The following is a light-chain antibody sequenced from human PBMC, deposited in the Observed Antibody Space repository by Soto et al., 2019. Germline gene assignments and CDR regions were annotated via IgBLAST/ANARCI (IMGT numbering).Light chain of an antibody. CDR3: QQYGSSPT. CDR2: GAS. Sequence: EIVLTQSPCTLPLSPGERATLSCRASQRFISTYLAWYQQKPGQAPRLLIYGASSRATGIPDRFSGSGSGTDFTLTISRLEPEDFTVYYCQQYGSSPTFGGGTKVDIK. CDR1: QRFISTY. V-gene: IGKV3-20*01. J-gene: IGKJ4*01.